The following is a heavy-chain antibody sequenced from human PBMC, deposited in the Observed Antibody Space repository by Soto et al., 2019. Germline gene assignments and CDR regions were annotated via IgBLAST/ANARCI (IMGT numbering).Heavy chain of an antibody. V-gene: IGHV1-24*01. CDR3: ATVRYRGSYFDY. Sequence: ASVKVSCKVSGYTLAELSMHWVRQAPGKGLEWMGGFDPEDGETIYAQKFQGRVTMTEDTSTDTAYMELSSLRSEDTAVYYCATVRYRGSYFDYWGQGTLVTVSS. CDR2: FDPEDGET. CDR1: GYTLAELS. J-gene: IGHJ4*02. D-gene: IGHD1-26*01.